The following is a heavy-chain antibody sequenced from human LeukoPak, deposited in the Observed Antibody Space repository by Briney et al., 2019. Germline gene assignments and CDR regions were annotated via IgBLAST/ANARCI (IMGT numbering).Heavy chain of an antibody. J-gene: IGHJ5*02. V-gene: IGHV1-46*01. CDR2: ISPSGGST. CDR1: GYTFTSNY. Sequence: ASVKVSCKAFGYTFTSNYMHWVRQAPGQGPEWMGVISPSGGSTTYAQKFQGRVTMTRDMSTSTVYMELSSLRSEDTAVYYCARGVVVVVAATRDNWFDPWGQGTLVTVSS. D-gene: IGHD2-15*01. CDR3: ARGVVVVVAATRDNWFDP.